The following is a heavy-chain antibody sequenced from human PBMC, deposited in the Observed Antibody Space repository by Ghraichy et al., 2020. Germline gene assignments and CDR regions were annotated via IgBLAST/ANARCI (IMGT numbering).Heavy chain of an antibody. CDR3: ARGSKVVRFFYYDGMDV. CDR1: GFTFSAYS. J-gene: IGHJ6*02. CDR2: ITSSSRTT. V-gene: IGHV3-48*02. D-gene: IGHD4-23*01. Sequence: GESLNISCVGSGFTFSAYSMNWVRQSPGKSLEWVSYITSSSRTTSYADSVKGRFTISRDNAQNSVYLQMNSLRDEDTAVYYCARGSKVVRFFYYDGMDVWGQGTTVXVS.